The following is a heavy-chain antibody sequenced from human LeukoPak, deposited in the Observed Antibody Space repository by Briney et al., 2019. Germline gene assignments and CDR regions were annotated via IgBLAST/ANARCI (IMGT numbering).Heavy chain of an antibody. CDR2: ISGSGSTA. CDR3: AKLDFDY. Sequence: GASVKVSCKASGGTFSSYAMSWVRQAPGKGLEWVSVISGSGSTAYYADSVKGRFIISRDNSKNTLYLQMNSLRAEDTAVYYCAKLDFDYWGQGTPVTVSS. J-gene: IGHJ4*02. V-gene: IGHV3-23*01. CDR1: GGTFSSYA.